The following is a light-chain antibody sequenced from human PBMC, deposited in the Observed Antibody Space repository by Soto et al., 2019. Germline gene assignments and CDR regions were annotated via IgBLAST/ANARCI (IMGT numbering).Light chain of an antibody. Sequence: EIFMTQSPATLSVSPGEKVILSCRASESVGSTLAWYQQKPGQAPRLLIRGASTRATGVPARFSGSGSGTEFTLTISSLQSEDFAVYYCQQYSTSLTLGGGTTLEIK. CDR2: GAS. CDR3: QQYSTSLT. J-gene: IGKJ4*02. CDR1: ESVGST. V-gene: IGKV3-15*01.